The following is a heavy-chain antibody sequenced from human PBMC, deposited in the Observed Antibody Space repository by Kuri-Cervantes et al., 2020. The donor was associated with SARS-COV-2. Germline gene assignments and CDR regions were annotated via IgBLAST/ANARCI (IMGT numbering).Heavy chain of an antibody. D-gene: IGHD2-21*01. V-gene: IGHV4-59*08. CDR2: IHHSGST. Sequence: ETLSLTCAVSGASISSYYWSWLRQPPGKGLERIGYIHHSGSTDYNPSLKSRVTISVDTSKSQFSLMLSSVTAADAAVYYCARRRFGVFPYYFDSWGQGTLVTVSS. J-gene: IGHJ4*02. CDR1: GASISSYY. CDR3: ARRRFGVFPYYFDS.